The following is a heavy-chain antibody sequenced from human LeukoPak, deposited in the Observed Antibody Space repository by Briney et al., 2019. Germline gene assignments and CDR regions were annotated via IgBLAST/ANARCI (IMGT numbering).Heavy chain of an antibody. CDR1: GYTFTSYD. Sequence: ASVKVSCKASGYTFTSYDINWVRQATGQGLEWMGWMNPNSGNTGYAQKFQGRVTMTRNTSISTAYMELSSLRSEDTAVYYCTRLPGDYGDRRYYFDYWGQGTLVTVSS. J-gene: IGHJ4*02. CDR2: MNPNSGNT. D-gene: IGHD4-17*01. CDR3: TRLPGDYGDRRYYFDY. V-gene: IGHV1-8*01.